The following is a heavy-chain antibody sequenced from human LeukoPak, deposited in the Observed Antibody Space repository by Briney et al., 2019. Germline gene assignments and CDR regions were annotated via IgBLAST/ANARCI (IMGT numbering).Heavy chain of an antibody. CDR1: GYSFTSYW. CDR2: IYPGDSDT. Sequence: GESLKISCKGSGYSFTSYWIGWVRQVPGKGLEWMGIIYPGDSDTRYSPSFQGQVTISADKSISTAYLQWSSLKASDTAMYYCARTPLCSGGSCYFWFDPWGQGTLVTVSS. V-gene: IGHV5-51*01. J-gene: IGHJ5*02. D-gene: IGHD2-15*01. CDR3: ARTPLCSGGSCYFWFDP.